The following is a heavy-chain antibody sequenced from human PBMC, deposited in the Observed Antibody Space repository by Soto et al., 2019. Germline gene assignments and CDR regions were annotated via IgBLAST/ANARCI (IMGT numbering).Heavy chain of an antibody. D-gene: IGHD3-3*01. CDR3: ARDGQTDYDFWSGYYTGIAAAALDY. CDR1: GYTFTGYY. J-gene: IGHJ4*02. Sequence: ASVKVSCKASGYTFTGYYMHWVRQAPGQGLEWMGWINPNSGGTNYAQKFQGWVTMTRDTSISTAYMELSRLRSDDTAVYYCARDGQTDYDFWSGYYTGIAAAALDYWGQGPLVTVSS. V-gene: IGHV1-2*04. CDR2: INPNSGGT.